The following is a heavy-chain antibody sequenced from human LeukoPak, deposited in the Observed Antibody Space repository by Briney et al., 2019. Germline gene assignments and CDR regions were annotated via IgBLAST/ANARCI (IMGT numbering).Heavy chain of an antibody. D-gene: IGHD1/OR15-1a*01. CDR2: INPSGGST. CDR1: GYTFTSYY. J-gene: IGHJ6*03. V-gene: IGHV1-46*01. Sequence: ASVKVSCKASGYTFTSYYMHWVRQAPGQGGEWMGIINPSGGSTRYAQKFQGRVTMTRDTSTSTVYMELSSLRSEDTAVYYCARNKAVPHARVPYYYYMDVWGKGTTVTVSS. CDR3: ARNKAVPHARVPYYYYMDV.